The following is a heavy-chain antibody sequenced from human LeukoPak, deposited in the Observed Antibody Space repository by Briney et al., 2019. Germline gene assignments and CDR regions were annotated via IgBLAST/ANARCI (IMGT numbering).Heavy chain of an antibody. CDR3: ARRFLNSHPIYYYMDV. V-gene: IGHV1-18*01. J-gene: IGHJ6*03. CDR2: ISGKTGNI. CDR1: GYNFLNYG. Sequence: GASVKVSCKPSGYNFLNYGISWVRQAPGQGLEWMGWISGKTGNINYAQKFQARATMTRDTSTSTAYMELRSLRSDDTAVYFCARRFLNSHPIYYYMDVWAKGTTVIVSS. D-gene: IGHD2-21*01.